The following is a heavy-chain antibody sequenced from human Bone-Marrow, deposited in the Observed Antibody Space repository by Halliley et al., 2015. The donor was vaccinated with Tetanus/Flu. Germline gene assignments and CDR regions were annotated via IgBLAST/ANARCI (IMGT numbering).Heavy chain of an antibody. CDR1: GGSINNNY. J-gene: IGHJ4*02. CDR3: ARREFGGLNLDY. D-gene: IGHD3-10*01. CDR2: IYYTGTT. Sequence: TLSLTCTVSGGSINNNYWSWIRQPPGKAFEWIGYIYYTGTTNYNPSLKNRVTMSVDTSSNQFSLKITSVTPADTAVYYCARREFGGLNLDYWGQGALVTVSS. V-gene: IGHV4-59*01.